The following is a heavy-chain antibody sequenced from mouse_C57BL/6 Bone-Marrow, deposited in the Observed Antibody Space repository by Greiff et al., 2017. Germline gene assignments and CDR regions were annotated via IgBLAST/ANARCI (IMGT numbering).Heavy chain of an antibody. CDR3: ARSTTVVATRYFDV. J-gene: IGHJ1*03. V-gene: IGHV1-81*01. CDR2: IYPRSGNT. Sequence: VVESGAELARPGASVKLSCKASGYTFTSYGISWVKQRTGQGLEWIGEIYPRSGNTYYNEKFKGKATLTADKSSSTAYMELRSLTSEDSAVYFCARSTTVVATRYFDVWGTGTTVTVSS. CDR1: GYTFTSYG. D-gene: IGHD1-1*01.